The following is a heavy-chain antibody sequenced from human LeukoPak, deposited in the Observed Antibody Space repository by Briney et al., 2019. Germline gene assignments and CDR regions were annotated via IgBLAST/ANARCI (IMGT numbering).Heavy chain of an antibody. Sequence: GGSLRLSCAASGFIFSSYGMSWVRQAPGMGLEWVSGISGGGGSTYYADSVRGRFTISRDNSKNTLYLQMNSLRAEDTAVYYCAKDDFPGDYWGQGTLVTVSS. CDR1: GFIFSSYG. CDR3: AKDDFPGDY. V-gene: IGHV3-23*01. D-gene: IGHD3/OR15-3a*01. CDR2: ISGGGGST. J-gene: IGHJ4*02.